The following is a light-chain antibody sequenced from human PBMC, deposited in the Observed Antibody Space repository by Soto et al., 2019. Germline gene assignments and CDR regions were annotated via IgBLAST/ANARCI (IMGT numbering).Light chain of an antibody. CDR1: QSLVFSDGNTY. Sequence: DVVLTQSPLSLPVALGQPASISCRSSQSLVFSDGNTYLNWFQQRPGQSPRHLIYKVSNRDSGVRDRLSGTGSGTDFTLKISRVEVEDVGVYYCMQGTRWLWTFGQGTKVEIK. V-gene: IGKV2-30*01. J-gene: IGKJ1*01. CDR2: KVS. CDR3: MQGTRWLWT.